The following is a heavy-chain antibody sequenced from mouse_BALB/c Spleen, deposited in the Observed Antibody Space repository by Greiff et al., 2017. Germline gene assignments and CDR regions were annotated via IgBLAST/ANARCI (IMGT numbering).Heavy chain of an antibody. CDR2: ISDGGSYT. CDR1: GFTFSSYT. Sequence: EVKLVESGGGLVQPGGSLKLSCAASGFTFSSYTMSWVRQTPEKRLEWVATISDGGSYTYYPDSVKGRFTISRDNAKNNLYLQMSSLKSEDTAMYYCARRRGVNWDEIDYWGQGTTLTVSS. V-gene: IGHV5-4*02. CDR3: ARRRGVNWDEIDY. J-gene: IGHJ2*01. D-gene: IGHD4-1*01.